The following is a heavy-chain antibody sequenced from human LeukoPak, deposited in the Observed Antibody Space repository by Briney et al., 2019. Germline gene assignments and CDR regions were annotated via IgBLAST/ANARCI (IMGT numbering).Heavy chain of an antibody. D-gene: IGHD3-10*01. CDR3: AKDARGGSLNPYYFDY. CDR1: GFIFSNYS. V-gene: IGHV3-9*03. CDR2: ISWNSGSI. J-gene: IGHJ4*02. Sequence: PGGSLRLSCAASGFIFSNYSMNWVRQAPGKGLEWVSGISWNSGSIGYADSVKGRFTISRDNAKNSLYLQMNSLRAEDMALYYCAKDARGGSLNPYYFDYWGQGTLVTVSS.